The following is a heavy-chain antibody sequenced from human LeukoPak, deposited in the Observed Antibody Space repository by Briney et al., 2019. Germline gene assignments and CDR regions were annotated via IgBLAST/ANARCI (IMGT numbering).Heavy chain of an antibody. CDR3: AKDREPIGITIFGVVKTTSGY. CDR1: GFTFSSYA. CDR2: ISGSGGST. Sequence: PGGSLRLSCAASGFTFSSYAMSWVRQAPGKGLEWVSAISGSGGSTYYADSVKGRFTISRDNSKNTLYLQMNSLRAEDTAVYYCAKDREPIGITIFGVVKTTSGYWGQGTLVTVSS. V-gene: IGHV3-23*01. D-gene: IGHD3-3*01. J-gene: IGHJ4*02.